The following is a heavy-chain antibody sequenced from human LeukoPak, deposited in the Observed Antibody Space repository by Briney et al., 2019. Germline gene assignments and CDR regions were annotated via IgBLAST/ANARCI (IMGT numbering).Heavy chain of an antibody. CDR3: ARESGSMVRGTNWFDP. D-gene: IGHD3-10*01. CDR2: IYYSGST. Sequence: SETLSLTCTVSGGSISSYYWSWIRQPPGKGLEWIGYIYYSGSTNYNPSLKSRVTISVDTSKNQFSLKLSSVTAADTAVYYCARESGSMVRGTNWFDPWGQGTLVTVSS. J-gene: IGHJ5*02. CDR1: GGSISSYY. V-gene: IGHV4-59*01.